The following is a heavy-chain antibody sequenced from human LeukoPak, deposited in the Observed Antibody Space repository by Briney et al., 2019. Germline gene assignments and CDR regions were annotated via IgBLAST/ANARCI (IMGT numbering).Heavy chain of an antibody. CDR2: ISEDGRNK. Sequence: GGSLRLSCTASGFTFSDYAMHWVRQAPGKGLEWVALISEDGRNKYYADSVKGRFTISRDNSKNTLSLQMSSLRDEDTAIHYCARGRVRSHRTAPEYWGQGTLVTVSS. D-gene: IGHD1-1*01. V-gene: IGHV3-30*03. CDR3: ARGRVRSHRTAPEY. J-gene: IGHJ4*02. CDR1: GFTFSDYA.